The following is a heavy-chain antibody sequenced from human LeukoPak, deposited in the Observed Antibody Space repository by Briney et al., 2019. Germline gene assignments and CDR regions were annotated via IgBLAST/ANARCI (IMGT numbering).Heavy chain of an antibody. CDR3: ARLSYCGGDCFYAFDI. CDR2: IYSDGDT. D-gene: IGHD2-21*02. J-gene: IGHJ3*02. Sequence: PGGSLRLSCAASGFTVSSFYMTWVRQAPGQGLEWVSFIYSDGDTYYADSVKGRFNISRDNSKNTLYLQMNSLRAEDTAVYYCARLSYCGGDCFYAFDIWGQGTVVTVSS. V-gene: IGHV3-53*01. CDR1: GFTVSSFY.